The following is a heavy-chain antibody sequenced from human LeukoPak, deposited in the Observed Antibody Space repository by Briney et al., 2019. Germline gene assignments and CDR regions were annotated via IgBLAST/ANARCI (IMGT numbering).Heavy chain of an antibody. D-gene: IGHD3-3*02. CDR1: GYTFTSYY. CDR2: INPSGGST. J-gene: IGHJ6*03. V-gene: IGHV1-46*01. CDR3: AREYGPIGAREYGAFLEWLTHYYYYYMDV. Sequence: ASVKVSCKASGYTFTSYYMHWVRQAPGQGLEWMGIINPSGGSTSYAQKFQGRVTMTRDMSTSTVYMELSSLRSEDTAVYYCAREYGPIGAREYGAFLEWLTHYYYYYMDVWGKGTTVTVSS.